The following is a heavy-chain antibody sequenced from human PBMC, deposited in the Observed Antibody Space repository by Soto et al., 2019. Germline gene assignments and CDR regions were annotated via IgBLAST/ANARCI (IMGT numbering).Heavy chain of an antibody. V-gene: IGHV4-34*01. Sequence: SETLSLTCAVYGGSFSGYYWSWIRQPPGKGLEWIGEINHSGSTNYNPSLKSRVTISVDTSKNQFSLKLSSVTAADTAVYYCARYLRGYCSGGSCYSDRFDYWGQGTLVTVSS. D-gene: IGHD2-15*01. CDR1: GGSFSGYY. J-gene: IGHJ4*02. CDR2: INHSGST. CDR3: ARYLRGYCSGGSCYSDRFDY.